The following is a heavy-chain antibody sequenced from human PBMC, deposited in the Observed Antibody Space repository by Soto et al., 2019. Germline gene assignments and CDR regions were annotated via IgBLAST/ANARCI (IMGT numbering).Heavy chain of an antibody. Sequence: QVQLQESGPGLVKPSQTLSLTCTVSGGSVSSGGYYCSWIRQHPGKGPEWIGHIYYSGSTNYNPFLQCGVTLAVDMSKHQFPMNLSFATAADTAVYYCARGCSSCYLGNWFDPWGQGTLVTVSS. CDR1: GGSVSSGGYY. D-gene: IGHD3-22*01. V-gene: IGHV4-31*03. CDR3: ARGCSSCYLGNWFDP. CDR2: IYYSGST. J-gene: IGHJ5*02.